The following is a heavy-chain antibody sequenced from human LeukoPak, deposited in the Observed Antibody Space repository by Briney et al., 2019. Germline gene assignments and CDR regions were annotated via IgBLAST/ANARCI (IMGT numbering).Heavy chain of an antibody. V-gene: IGHV3-48*03. CDR2: ISSSGSII. CDR3: AREIVVVVAATHRNWFDP. D-gene: IGHD2-15*01. J-gene: IGHJ5*02. CDR1: GFTFSSYE. Sequence: SGGSLRLSCAASGFTFSSYEMNWVRQAPGKGLEWVSYISSSGSIIYYADSVKGRFTISRDNAKNSLYLQMNSLRAEDTAVYYCAREIVVVVAATHRNWFDPWGQGTLVTVSS.